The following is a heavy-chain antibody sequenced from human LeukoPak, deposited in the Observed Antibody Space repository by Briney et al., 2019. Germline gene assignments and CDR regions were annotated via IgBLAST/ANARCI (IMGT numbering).Heavy chain of an antibody. V-gene: IGHV4-30-4*01. J-gene: IGHJ4*02. CDR2: IYNSGST. Sequence: SQTPSLTCTVSGGSISSGDYYWSWIRQPPGKGLEWIGYIYNSGSTYYNPSLKSRVTISVDTSKNQFSLKLSSVTAADTAVYYCARERGGVWFGELSPFDYWGQGTLVTVSS. CDR1: GGSISSGDYY. D-gene: IGHD3-10*01. CDR3: ARERGGVWFGELSPFDY.